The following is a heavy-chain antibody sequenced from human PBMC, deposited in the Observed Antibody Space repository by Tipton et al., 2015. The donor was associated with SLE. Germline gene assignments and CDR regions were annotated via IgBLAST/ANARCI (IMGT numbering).Heavy chain of an antibody. CDR3: VRGGLAYGEDWFDT. CDR1: GGSISSGSYH. V-gene: IGHV4-61*02. CDR2: IYTSGST. J-gene: IGHJ5*02. D-gene: IGHD3-10*01. Sequence: TLSLTCTVSGGSISSGSYHWSWIRQPAGKGLEWIGRIYTSGSTNYNPSLKSRVTISVDTSKNQFSLKLSSVTAADVAVYFCVRGGLAYGEDWFDTWGQGTRVSVSA.